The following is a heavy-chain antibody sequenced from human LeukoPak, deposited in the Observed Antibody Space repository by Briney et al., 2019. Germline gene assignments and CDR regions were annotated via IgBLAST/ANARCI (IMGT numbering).Heavy chain of an antibody. D-gene: IGHD2-2*01. Sequence: SETLSLTCTVSGGSISSYYWSWIRQPAGKGLEWIGRIYTSGSTNYNPSLKSRVTMSVDTSKNQFSLKLSSVTAADTAVYYCAKLTRGYCSSTACPNWFDPWGQGTLVTVSS. CDR2: IYTSGST. V-gene: IGHV4-4*07. CDR3: AKLTRGYCSSTACPNWFDP. CDR1: GGSISSYY. J-gene: IGHJ5*02.